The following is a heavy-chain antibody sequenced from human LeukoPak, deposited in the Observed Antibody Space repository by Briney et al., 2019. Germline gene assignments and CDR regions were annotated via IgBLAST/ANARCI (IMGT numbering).Heavy chain of an antibody. J-gene: IGHJ4*02. Sequence: SETLSLTCTVSGGSISSSSYFWGWIRQPPGKGLEWIGSIYYSGSTYYNPSLKSRVTISVDTSKNQFSLNLSSVTAADTAVYYCARLYYDSSGYYQICYFDYWGQGTLVTVSS. CDR2: IYYSGST. D-gene: IGHD3-22*01. CDR3: ARLYYDSSGYYQICYFDY. CDR1: GGSISSSSYF. V-gene: IGHV4-39*01.